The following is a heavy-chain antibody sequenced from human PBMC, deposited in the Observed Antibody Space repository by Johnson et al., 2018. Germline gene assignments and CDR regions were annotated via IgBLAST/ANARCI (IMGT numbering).Heavy chain of an antibody. D-gene: IGHD3-10*01. V-gene: IGHV3-30*03. CDR3: ARISRGAFDI. CDR1: GFTFSTYG. CDR2: ISYDGSNK. Sequence: QVQLVQSGGGVVQPGRSLRLSCEASGFTFSTYGMHWVRQAPGKGLEWVAVISYDGSNKYYADSVKGRFTISRDISKTTLYRQMNSLRAEDTAVYFCARISRGAFDIWGQGTMVSVSS. J-gene: IGHJ3*02.